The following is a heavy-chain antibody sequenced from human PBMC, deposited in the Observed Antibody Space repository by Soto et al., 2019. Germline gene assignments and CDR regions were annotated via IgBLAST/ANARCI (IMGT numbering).Heavy chain of an antibody. Sequence: QLQLQESGPGLVKPSETLSLACTVSGGSISSNSYYWDWIRQPPGKGLEWIGSMYYSGATYHNPSLQSRVTISVDTSKNQFSLHLSSVTVADTAVYYCARHAAYDSVWGKSDGSDYWGQGTLVTVSS. CDR3: ARHAAYDSVWGKSDGSDY. D-gene: IGHD3-16*01. CDR2: MYYSGAT. V-gene: IGHV4-39*01. CDR1: GGSISSNSYY. J-gene: IGHJ4*02.